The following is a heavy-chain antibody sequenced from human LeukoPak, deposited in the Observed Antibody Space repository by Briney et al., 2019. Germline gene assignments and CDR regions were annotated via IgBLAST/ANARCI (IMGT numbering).Heavy chain of an antibody. CDR2: ISNSGGTI. V-gene: IGHV3-11*01. CDR3: ARMRSSWYFDH. J-gene: IGHJ4*02. D-gene: IGHD6-13*01. Sequence: GGSLRLSCAASGFTFSDYFMTWSRQAPGKGLEWVSYISNSGGTIYYSDSVKGRFTISRDNAKNLLYLEMDSLRAGDTAVYYCARMRSSWYFDHWGQGPLVTVSS. CDR1: GFTFSDYF.